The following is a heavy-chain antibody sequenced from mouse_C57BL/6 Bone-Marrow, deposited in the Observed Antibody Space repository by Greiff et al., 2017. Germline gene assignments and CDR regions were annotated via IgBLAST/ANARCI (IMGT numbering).Heavy chain of an antibody. D-gene: IGHD1-1*01. J-gene: IGHJ3*01. CDR2: IYPGDGDT. CDR3: ARWITTVVSTRAY. V-gene: IGHV1-80*01. CDR1: GYAFSSYW. Sequence: VQLQESGAELVKPGASVTISCKASGYAFSSYWMNWVKQRPGKGLEWIGQIYPGDGDTNYNGKFKGQATLTADKSSSTAYMQLSSLTSEDSAVYFCARWITTVVSTRAYWGQGTLVTVSA.